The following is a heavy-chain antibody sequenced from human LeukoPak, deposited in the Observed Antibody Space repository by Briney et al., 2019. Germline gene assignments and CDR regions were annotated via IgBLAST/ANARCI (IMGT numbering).Heavy chain of an antibody. CDR3: ARGGGSYYFGS. D-gene: IGHD1-26*01. Sequence: PSETLSLFCTASGGSISSYYWSWLRQPAGKGLEWIGRIYTSGSTHYNPSPTSRVTMSADTSNNQFSLKLSSVTAADTAVYYCARGGGSYYFGSWGQGTLVTVSP. CDR1: GGSISSYY. CDR2: IYTSGST. J-gene: IGHJ4*02. V-gene: IGHV4-4*07.